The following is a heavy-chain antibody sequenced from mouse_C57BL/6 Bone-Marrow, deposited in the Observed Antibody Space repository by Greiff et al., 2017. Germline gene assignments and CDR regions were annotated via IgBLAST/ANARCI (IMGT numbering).Heavy chain of an antibody. CDR2: ISNGGGST. V-gene: IGHV5-12*01. CDR3: ARLGFAY. CDR1: GFTFSDYY. J-gene: IGHJ3*01. Sequence: EVKLEESGGGLVQPGGSLKLSCAASGFTFSDYYMHWVRQTPEKRLEWVAYISNGGGSTYYPDTVKGRFTISRDNAKNTLYLQMSRLRSEDTAMYYCARLGFAYWGQGTIVTVSA.